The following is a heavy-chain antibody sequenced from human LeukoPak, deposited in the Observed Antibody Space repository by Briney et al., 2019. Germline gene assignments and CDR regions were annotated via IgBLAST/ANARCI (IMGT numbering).Heavy chain of an antibody. Sequence: GGSPRLSCAASGFTFSNYNMNWVRQPPGKGPQWVSYISSSSNIIYYADSVKGRFTISRDNAKNSLFLQMNSLRAEDTAVYYCARDFAREFTIDYWGQGTLVTVSS. CDR2: ISSSSNII. J-gene: IGHJ4*02. CDR3: ARDFAREFTIDY. CDR1: GFTFSNYN. D-gene: IGHD3-10*01. V-gene: IGHV3-48*01.